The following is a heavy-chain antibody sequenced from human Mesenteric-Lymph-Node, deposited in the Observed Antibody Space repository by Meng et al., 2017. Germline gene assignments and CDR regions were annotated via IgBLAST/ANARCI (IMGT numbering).Heavy chain of an antibody. D-gene: IGHD3-22*01. CDR3: ARDSNCYDSSGLDY. CDR2: IYYSGIT. Sequence: SETLSLTCTVSGGSISSGSYYWSWIRQPAGKGLEWIGYIYYSGITNYNPSLKSRVTIPVDTSKNQYSLKLSSVTAADTAVYYCARDSNCYDSSGLDYWGQGTLVTVSS. J-gene: IGHJ4*02. CDR1: GGSISSGSYY. V-gene: IGHV4-61*10.